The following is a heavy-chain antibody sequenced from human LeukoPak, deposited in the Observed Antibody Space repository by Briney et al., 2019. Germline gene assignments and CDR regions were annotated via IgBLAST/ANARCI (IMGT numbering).Heavy chain of an antibody. CDR1: GFTFSSYW. D-gene: IGHD6-13*01. CDR2: INSDGSRT. V-gene: IGHV3-74*01. J-gene: IGHJ4*02. Sequence: GGSLRLSCAASGFTFSSYWMHRVRQAPGKGLVWVSRINSDGSRTSYADSVKGRFTISRDNAKNTLYLQMNSLRAEDTAVYYCARGSDSVSSSWYGADYFDYWGQGTLVTVSS. CDR3: ARGSDSVSSSWYGADYFDY.